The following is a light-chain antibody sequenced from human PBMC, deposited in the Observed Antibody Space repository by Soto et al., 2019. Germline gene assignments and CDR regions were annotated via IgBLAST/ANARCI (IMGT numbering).Light chain of an antibody. CDR2: VAS. V-gene: IGKV3-15*01. J-gene: IGKJ4*01. CDR1: QSVSSN. Sequence: EIVMTQSPATLSVSPGESATLSCRASQSVSSNLAWYQQKPGQTPKLLIYVASTRATGIPARFSGSGSGTEFTLTISSLQSEDFAVYYCQQYNVWPLTFGGGNKVEFK. CDR3: QQYNVWPLT.